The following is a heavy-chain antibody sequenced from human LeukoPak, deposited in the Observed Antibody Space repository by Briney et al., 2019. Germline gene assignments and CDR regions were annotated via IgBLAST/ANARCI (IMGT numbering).Heavy chain of an antibody. CDR2: ISGSGDST. CDR3: AKESSIMTS. CDR1: GFMFSSYA. D-gene: IGHD3-10*01. V-gene: IGHV3-23*01. Sequence: GGSLRLSCAGSGFMFSSYAMSWVRQAPGKGLEWVSAISGSGDSTYYADSVKGRFTISRDNSMNTLNLQMNSLRAEDTAVYYCAKESSIMTSWGQGTLVTVSS. J-gene: IGHJ5*02.